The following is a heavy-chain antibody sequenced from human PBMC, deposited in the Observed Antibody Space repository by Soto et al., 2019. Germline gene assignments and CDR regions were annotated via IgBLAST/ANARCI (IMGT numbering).Heavy chain of an antibody. CDR3: AKEVSLGSTVDLGY. D-gene: IGHD7-27*01. CDR1: GFTFNNYS. J-gene: IGHJ4*02. CDR2: ISSTTSYI. Sequence: EVQLVESGGGLVEPGGSLRLSCVASGFTFNNYSMNWVRQAPGKGLEWVSSISSTTSYIYYAESVRGRFTISRDNAKNSLSLQMNSLRVEDTAIYYCAKEVSLGSTVDLGYWGQGTLVTVSS. V-gene: IGHV3-21*04.